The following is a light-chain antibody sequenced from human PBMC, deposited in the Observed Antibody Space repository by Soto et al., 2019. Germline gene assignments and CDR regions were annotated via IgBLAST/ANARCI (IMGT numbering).Light chain of an antibody. J-gene: IGKJ1*01. CDR1: QSISSW. V-gene: IGKV1-5*01. CDR3: QQYNSYWT. Sequence: SQMTQSPSTLSASVGDRVTITCRASQSISSWLAWYQQKPGKAPKLLIYDASSLESGVPSRFSGSGSGTEFTLTISSLQPDDFATYYCQQYNSYWTFAQGTKVDI. CDR2: DAS.